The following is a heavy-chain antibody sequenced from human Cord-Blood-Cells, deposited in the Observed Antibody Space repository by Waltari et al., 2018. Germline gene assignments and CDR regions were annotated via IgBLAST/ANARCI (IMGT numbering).Heavy chain of an antibody. D-gene: IGHD6-19*01. CDR3: ARNSGSGWYYFDY. J-gene: IGHJ4*02. V-gene: IGHV4-34*01. CDR1: GGSFSGYS. Sequence: QVQLQQWGAGLLKPSATLSLTCAVDGGSFSGYSWGWICQPQGKGLEWIGEINHSGSTNYNPSLKSRVTISVDTSKNQFSLKLSSVTAADTAVYYCARNSGSGWYYFDYWGQGTLVTVSS. CDR2: INHSGST.